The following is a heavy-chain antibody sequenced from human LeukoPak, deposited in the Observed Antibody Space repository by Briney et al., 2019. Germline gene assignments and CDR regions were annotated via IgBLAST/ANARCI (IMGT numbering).Heavy chain of an antibody. CDR1: GFTFSNYA. CDR2: ISSSSSYT. V-gene: IGHV3-11*06. J-gene: IGHJ5*02. Sequence: PGGSLRLSCAASGFTFSNYAMSWVRQAPGKGLEWVSYISSSSSYTNYADSVKGRFTISRDNAKNSLYLQMNSLRAEDTAVYYCARALDYGETNWFDPWGQGTLVTVSS. CDR3: ARALDYGETNWFDP. D-gene: IGHD4-17*01.